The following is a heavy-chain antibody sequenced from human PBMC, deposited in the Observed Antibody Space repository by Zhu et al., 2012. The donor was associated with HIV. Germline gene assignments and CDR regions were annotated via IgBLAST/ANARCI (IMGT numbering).Heavy chain of an antibody. CDR1: GGSFSAYY. V-gene: IGHV4-34*01. Sequence: QVQLQQWGAGLVKPSGTLSLGCTISGGSFSAYYWSWIRQSPGGGLEWIGEINHTGNATYNPSLKSRVTILMDTSKNQFSLKLTSVAAADAAVYYCARHQATILRYGGSPRTDYKYFNMDVWGQGTTIAVSS. CDR2: INHTGNA. CDR3: ARHQATILRYGGSPRTDYKYFNMDV. D-gene: IGHD5-12*01. J-gene: IGHJ6*02.